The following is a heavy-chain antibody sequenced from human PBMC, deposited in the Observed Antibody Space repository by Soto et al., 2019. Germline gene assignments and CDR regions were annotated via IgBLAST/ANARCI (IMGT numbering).Heavy chain of an antibody. V-gene: IGHV1-24*01. J-gene: IGHJ6*02. Sequence: ASVKVSCKVSGYTLTELSMHWVRQAPGKGLEWMGGFDPEDGETIYAQKFQGRVTMTEDTSTDTAYMELSSLRSEDTAVYYCARDSHGITIFGVVINPSIRYYYYGMDVWGQGTTVTVSS. CDR2: FDPEDGET. CDR3: ARDSHGITIFGVVINPSIRYYYYGMDV. CDR1: GYTLTELS. D-gene: IGHD3-3*01.